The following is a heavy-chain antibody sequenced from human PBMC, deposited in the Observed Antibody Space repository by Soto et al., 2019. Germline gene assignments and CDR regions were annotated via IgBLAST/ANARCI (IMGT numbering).Heavy chain of an antibody. D-gene: IGHD3-22*01. V-gene: IGHV1-3*01. CDR3: ARVTTLACDY. Sequence: ASVKVSCKASGYRFTDYVIHWVRQAPGQRLEWMGWIGAGDGKTYYSQNFQGRFTISRDNYKNMLYLQMNSLRTEDTAVYYCARVTTLACDYWGQGTLVTVSS. CDR2: IGAGDGKT. CDR1: GYRFTDYV. J-gene: IGHJ4*02.